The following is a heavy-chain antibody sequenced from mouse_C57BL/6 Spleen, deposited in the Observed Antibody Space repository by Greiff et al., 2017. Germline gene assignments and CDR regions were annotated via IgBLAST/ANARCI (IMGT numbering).Heavy chain of an antibody. J-gene: IGHJ2*01. CDR3: ARYGYYTDY. CDR2: INPGSGGT. Sequence: VQLQQSGAELVRPGTSVKVSCKASGYAFTNYLIEWVKQRPGQGLEWIGVINPGSGGTNYNEKFKGKATLTADKSSSTAYMQLSSLTSEDSAVYFCARYGYYTDYWGQGTTLTVSS. CDR1: GYAFTNYL. V-gene: IGHV1-54*01. D-gene: IGHD2-2*01.